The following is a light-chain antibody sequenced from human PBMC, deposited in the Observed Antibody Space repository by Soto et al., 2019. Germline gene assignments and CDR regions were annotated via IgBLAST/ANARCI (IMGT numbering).Light chain of an antibody. J-gene: IGKJ3*01. CDR3: QKYNSVPLT. CDR2: AAS. V-gene: IGKV1-27*01. Sequence: DIQMTQSPSSLSASVGDRVTITCRASQTIVNYLAWYQQKPGKVPKLLIYAASTLQSGVPSRFSGSRSGTDFTLTISSLQPEDVATYYCQKYNSVPLTFGPGTKVDLK. CDR1: QTIVNY.